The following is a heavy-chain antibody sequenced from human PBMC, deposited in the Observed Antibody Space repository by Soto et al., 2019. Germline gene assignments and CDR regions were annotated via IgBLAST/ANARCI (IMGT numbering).Heavy chain of an antibody. CDR1: GGTFSSYT. J-gene: IGHJ5*02. Sequence: QVQLVQSGAEVKKPGSSVKVSCKASGGTFSSYTISWVRQAPGQGLEWMGRIIPILGIANYAQKFQGRVTITAHKSTRPAYMELSSLRPEDTAVYYCAHGQWEESRGGYGGWFDPWGQGTLVTVSS. CDR3: AHGQWEESRGGYGGWFDP. V-gene: IGHV1-69*02. D-gene: IGHD5-12*01. CDR2: IIPILGIA.